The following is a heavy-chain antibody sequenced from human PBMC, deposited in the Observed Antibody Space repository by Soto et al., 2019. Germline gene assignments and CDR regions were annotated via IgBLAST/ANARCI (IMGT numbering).Heavy chain of an antibody. CDR1: GGTFSSYA. D-gene: IGHD3-22*01. CDR3: ARANSYDSSGYYPSMDV. V-gene: IGHV1-69*01. Sequence: QVQLVQSGAEVKKPGSSVKVSCKASGGTFSSYAISWVRQAPGQGLEWMGGIIPIFGTANYAQKFQGRVTITADESTSTAYMELSSLRSEDTAVYYCARANSYDSSGYYPSMDVWGQGTTVTVSS. J-gene: IGHJ6*02. CDR2: IIPIFGTA.